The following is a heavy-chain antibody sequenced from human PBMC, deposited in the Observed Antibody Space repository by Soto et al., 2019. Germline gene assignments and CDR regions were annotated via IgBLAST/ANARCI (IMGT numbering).Heavy chain of an antibody. Sequence: SETLSLTCAVYGGSFSGYYWSWIRQPPGKGLEWIGEINHSGSTNYNPSLKSRVTISVDTSKNQFSLKLSSVTAADTAVYYCARGRPLGYCSSTSCSQKYYFDYWGQGTLVTVSS. CDR1: GGSFSGYY. CDR2: INHSGST. CDR3: ARGRPLGYCSSTSCSQKYYFDY. V-gene: IGHV4-34*01. J-gene: IGHJ4*02. D-gene: IGHD2-2*01.